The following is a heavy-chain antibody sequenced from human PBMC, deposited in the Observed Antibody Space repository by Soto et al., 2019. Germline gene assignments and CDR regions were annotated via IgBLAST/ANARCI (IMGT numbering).Heavy chain of an antibody. J-gene: IGHJ4*02. CDR2: IIPIFGTA. Sequence: SVKASCKASGGTFSSYAISWVRQAPGQVLEWMGGIIPIFGTANYAQKFQGRVTITADESTSTAYMELSSLRSEDTAVYYCALGVGATTPIEYWGQGTLVTVSS. D-gene: IGHD1-26*01. CDR1: GGTFSSYA. V-gene: IGHV1-69*13. CDR3: ALGVGATTPIEY.